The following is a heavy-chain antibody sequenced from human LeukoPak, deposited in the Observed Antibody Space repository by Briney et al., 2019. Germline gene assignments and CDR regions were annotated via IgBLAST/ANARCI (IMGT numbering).Heavy chain of an antibody. D-gene: IGHD6-13*01. CDR2: INHSGST. CDR1: GGSFSGYY. J-gene: IGHJ4*02. Sequence: SETLSLTCAVYGGSFSGYYWSWIRQPPGKGLEWIGEINHSGSTNYNPSLKSRVTISVDTSKNQFSLKPSSVTAADTAVYYCARAGDSSSWYYFDYWGQGTLVTVSS. V-gene: IGHV4-34*01. CDR3: ARAGDSSSWYYFDY.